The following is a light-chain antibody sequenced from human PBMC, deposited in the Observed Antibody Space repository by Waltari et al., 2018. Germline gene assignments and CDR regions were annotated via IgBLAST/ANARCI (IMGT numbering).Light chain of an antibody. CDR1: TSHVRNHG. CDR2: RDN. Sequence: QAGLTQPPSVSIGLSPTATPTSIGATSHVRNHGAASLQQRQGHPPKLLSYRDNNRPSGISERFSASRSGNTASLTITGLQPEDEADYYCSTWDVRLNTRVFGGGTRLTVL. J-gene: IGLJ2*01. V-gene: IGLV10-54*04. CDR3: STWDVRLNTRV.